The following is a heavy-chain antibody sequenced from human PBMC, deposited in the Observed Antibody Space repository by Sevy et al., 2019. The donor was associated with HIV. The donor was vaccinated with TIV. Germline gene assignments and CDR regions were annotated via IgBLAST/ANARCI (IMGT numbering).Heavy chain of an antibody. J-gene: IGHJ5*02. V-gene: IGHV3-7*01. CDR1: GFTFSRNW. CDR2: IKQDGSEK. D-gene: IGHD6-13*01. CDR3: ARDSGSTWQAYNWFDP. Sequence: GESLKISCAASGFTFSRNWMTWVRQAPGQGLEWVANIKQDGSEKYYVDSVKGRFIISRDNAKNSLYLQMNSLRADDTALYYCARDSGSTWQAYNWFDPWGQGTLVTVSS.